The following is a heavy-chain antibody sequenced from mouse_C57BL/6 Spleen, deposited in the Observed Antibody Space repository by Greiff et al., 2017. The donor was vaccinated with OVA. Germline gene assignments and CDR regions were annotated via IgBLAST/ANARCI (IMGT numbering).Heavy chain of an antibody. J-gene: IGHJ2*01. CDR1: GFNIKDYY. D-gene: IGHD1-1*01. V-gene: IGHV14-2*01. CDR2: IDPEDGEN. CDR3: ARTTVENFDY. Sequence: EVQLQQSGAELVKPGASVKLSCTASGFNIKDYYMHWVKQRTEQGLEWIGRIDPEDGENKYAPKFQGKATITADTSSNTAYLQLSSLTSEDTAVYYCARTTVENFDYWGQGTTLTVSS.